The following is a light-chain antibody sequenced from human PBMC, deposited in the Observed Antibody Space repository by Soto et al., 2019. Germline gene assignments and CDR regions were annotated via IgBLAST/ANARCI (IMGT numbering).Light chain of an antibody. CDR1: QGISNS. V-gene: IGKV1-33*01. J-gene: IGKJ3*01. CDR3: QQYGNLPFT. Sequence: DIQMTQSPSSLSASVGDRVTITCQASQGISNSLNWYQVKLGKAPKLLIYDAPNLETGVPSRLSGSGSGTDFTFTISSLQPEDVGTYYCQQYGNLPFTFGPGTKVAIK. CDR2: DAP.